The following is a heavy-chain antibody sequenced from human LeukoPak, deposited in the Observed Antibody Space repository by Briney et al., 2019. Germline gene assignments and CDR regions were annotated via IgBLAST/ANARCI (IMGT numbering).Heavy chain of an antibody. CDR1: GFTFSSYE. D-gene: IGHD3-22*01. Sequence: GGSLRLSCAASGFTFSSYELNWVRQAPGKGLVWVSRINSDGSRTEYADSVKGRFTISKDNARNTLYMQMNSLRAEDTAVYYCASGAYYHDFWGQGTLVTVSS. CDR3: ASGAYYHDF. J-gene: IGHJ4*02. CDR2: INSDGSRT. V-gene: IGHV3-74*03.